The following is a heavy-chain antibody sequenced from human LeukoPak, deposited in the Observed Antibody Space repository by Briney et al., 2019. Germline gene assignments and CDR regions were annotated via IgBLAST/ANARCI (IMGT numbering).Heavy chain of an antibody. V-gene: IGHV3-23*01. CDR2: ISGSGGST. D-gene: IGHD6-19*01. J-gene: IGHJ4*02. Sequence: PGGSLRLSCAASGFTFSSYAMSWVRQAPGKGLEWVSAISGSGGSTYYADSVKGRFTISRDNSKNTLYLQMNSLRAEDTAVYYCARGGWFLRSPLDYWGQGTLVTVSS. CDR3: ARGGWFLRSPLDY. CDR1: GFTFSSYA.